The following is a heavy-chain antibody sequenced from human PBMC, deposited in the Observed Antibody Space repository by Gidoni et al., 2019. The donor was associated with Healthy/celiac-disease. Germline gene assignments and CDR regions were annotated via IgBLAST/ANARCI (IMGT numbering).Heavy chain of an antibody. Sequence: QLQLQESGPGLVTPSETLSLPCTVSAGSITSSSYYWGWIRQPPGKGLEWIGGIYYSGSTYYNPSLKSRVTISVDTSKNQFSLKLSSVTAADTAVYYCARRGRERGLDVFDIWGQGTMVTVSS. V-gene: IGHV4-39*01. CDR3: ARRGRERGLDVFDI. D-gene: IGHD1-26*01. CDR2: IYYSGST. J-gene: IGHJ3*02. CDR1: AGSITSSSYY.